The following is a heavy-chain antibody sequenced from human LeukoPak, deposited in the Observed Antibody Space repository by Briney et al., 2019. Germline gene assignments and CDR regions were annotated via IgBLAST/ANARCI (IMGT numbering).Heavy chain of an antibody. Sequence: GGSLRLSCAASGFTFSSYSMNWVRQAPGKGLEWVSAISGSGGSTYYADSVKGRFTISRDNSKNTLYLQMNSLRAEDTAVYYCAKGLITMIVAEYFQHWGQGTLVTVSS. CDR3: AKGLITMIVAEYFQH. CDR1: GFTFSSYS. CDR2: ISGSGGST. J-gene: IGHJ1*01. D-gene: IGHD3-22*01. V-gene: IGHV3-23*01.